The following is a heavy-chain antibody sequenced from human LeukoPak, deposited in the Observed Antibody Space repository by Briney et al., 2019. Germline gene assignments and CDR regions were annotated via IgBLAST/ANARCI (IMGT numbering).Heavy chain of an antibody. V-gene: IGHV1-18*01. D-gene: IGHD4-11*01. CDR2: ISAYNGNT. CDR3: ARDKAVTTELTQYFQH. Sequence: ASVKVSCKASGYTFTTYTISWVRQAPGQGLEWMGWISAYNGNTNYAQNLQGRVTMTTDTSTSTAYMELRSLGSDDTAVYYCARDKAVTTELTQYFQHWGQGTLVTVSS. J-gene: IGHJ1*01. CDR1: GYTFTTYT.